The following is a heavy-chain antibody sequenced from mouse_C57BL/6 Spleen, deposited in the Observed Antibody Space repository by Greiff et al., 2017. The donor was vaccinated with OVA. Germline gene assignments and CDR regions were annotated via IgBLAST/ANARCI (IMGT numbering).Heavy chain of an antibody. D-gene: IGHD2-3*01. Sequence: QVQLQQPGAELVMPGASVKLSCKASGYTFTSYWMHWVKQRPGQGLEWIGEIDPSDSYTNYNQKFKGKSTLTVDKSSSTAYMQLSSLTSGDSAVYYCARPIYDGYYWFAYWGQGTLVTVSA. CDR1: GYTFTSYW. J-gene: IGHJ3*01. CDR3: ARPIYDGYYWFAY. CDR2: IDPSDSYT. V-gene: IGHV1-69*01.